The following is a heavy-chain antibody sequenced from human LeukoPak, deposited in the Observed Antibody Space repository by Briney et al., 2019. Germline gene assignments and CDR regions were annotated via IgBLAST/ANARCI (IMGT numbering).Heavy chain of an antibody. CDR2: IIPIFGTA. CDR3: ARGASEYYYDSSGLILPS. Sequence: SVKVSCKASGGTFSSYAISWVRQDPGQGLEWMGGIIPIFGTANYAQKFQGRVTITADESTSTAYMELSSLRSEDTAVYYCARGASEYYYDSSGLILPSWGQGTLVTVSS. D-gene: IGHD3-22*01. J-gene: IGHJ5*02. CDR1: GGTFSSYA. V-gene: IGHV1-69*01.